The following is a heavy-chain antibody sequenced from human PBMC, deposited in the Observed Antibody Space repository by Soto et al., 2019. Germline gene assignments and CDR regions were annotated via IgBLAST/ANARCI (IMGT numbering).Heavy chain of an antibody. CDR2: ISESGGST. CDR1: GFIFSNYG. V-gene: IGHV3-23*01. Sequence: HPGGSLRLSCAASGFIFSNYGMNWVRQAPGKGLEWVSGISESGGSTYYADSVKGRFTLSRDNSKNTLYLQVDSLRPDDTAVYYCARRSYCSSTSCDKFFDYWGQGALVTVSS. D-gene: IGHD2-2*02. J-gene: IGHJ4*02. CDR3: ARRSYCSSTSCDKFFDY.